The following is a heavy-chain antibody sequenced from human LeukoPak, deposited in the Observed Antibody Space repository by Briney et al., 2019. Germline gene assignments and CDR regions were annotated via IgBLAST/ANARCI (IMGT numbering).Heavy chain of an antibody. V-gene: IGHV3-48*01. CDR2: ISSSSSTI. CDR3: ALGYCSSTSCSG. D-gene: IGHD2-2*01. Sequence: GGSLRLSCAASGFTFSSYSMNWVRQAPGKGLEWVSYISSSSSTIHYADSVKGRFTISRDNAKNSLYLQMNSLRAEDTAVYYCALGYCSSTSCSGGGQGTLVTVS. J-gene: IGHJ4*02. CDR1: GFTFSSYS.